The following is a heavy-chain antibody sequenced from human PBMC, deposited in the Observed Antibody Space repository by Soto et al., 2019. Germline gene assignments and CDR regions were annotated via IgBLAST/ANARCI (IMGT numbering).Heavy chain of an antibody. CDR2: IYYSGST. J-gene: IGHJ1*01. CDR3: ASGPCGGDCYLPSAEYFQH. CDR1: GGSISSGGYY. V-gene: IGHV4-31*03. D-gene: IGHD2-21*02. Sequence: QVQLQESGPGLVKPSQTLSLTCTVSGGSISSGGYYWSWIRQLPGKGLEWIGYIYYSGSTYYNPSLKSRVTISVDTSKNQFSLKLSSVTAADTAAYYCASGPCGGDCYLPSAEYFQHWGPGTLVTVSS.